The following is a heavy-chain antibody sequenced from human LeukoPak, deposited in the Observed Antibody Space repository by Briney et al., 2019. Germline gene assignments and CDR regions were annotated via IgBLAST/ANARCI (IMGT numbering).Heavy chain of an antibody. J-gene: IGHJ5*02. CDR1: GYTLTSYD. CDR2: RNPNSGNT. Sequence: GASVNVSCTASGYTLTSYDINWVRHATGQGLEWVGWRNPNSGNTGHAQKFPSRVTMTTNTSITSAYMTLSSLRSEATAAYYCAINYYDRSGYFTWGQGTLVTAS. V-gene: IGHV1-8*01. CDR3: AINYYDRSGYFT. D-gene: IGHD3-22*01.